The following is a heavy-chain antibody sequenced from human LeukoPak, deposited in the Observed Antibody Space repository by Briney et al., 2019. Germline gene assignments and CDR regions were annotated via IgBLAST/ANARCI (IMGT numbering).Heavy chain of an antibody. V-gene: IGHV1-69*13. CDR2: IIPIFGTA. CDR1: GGTFSSYA. CDR3: ARDRVTIFGVVTYRHWFDP. J-gene: IGHJ5*02. Sequence: ASVKVSCKASGGTFSSYATSWVRQAPGQGLEWMGGIIPIFGTANYAQKFQGRVTITADESTSTAYMELSSLRSEDTAVYYCARDRVTIFGVVTYRHWFDPWGQGTLVTVSS. D-gene: IGHD3-3*01.